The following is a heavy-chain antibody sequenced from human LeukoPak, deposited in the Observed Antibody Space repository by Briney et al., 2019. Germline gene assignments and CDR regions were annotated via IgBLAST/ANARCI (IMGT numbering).Heavy chain of an antibody. V-gene: IGHV4-4*07. CDR3: AREQGRFLEWLLVDYYYVMDV. CDR2: IYTSGST. CDR1: GGSISSYY. D-gene: IGHD3-3*01. J-gene: IGHJ6*02. Sequence: QPSQTLSLTCTVSGGSISSYYWSWIRQPAGKGLEWIGRIYTSGSTNYNPSLKSRVTMSVDTSKNQFSLKLSSVTAADTAVYFCAREQGRFLEWLLVDYYYVMDVWGQGTTVTVSS.